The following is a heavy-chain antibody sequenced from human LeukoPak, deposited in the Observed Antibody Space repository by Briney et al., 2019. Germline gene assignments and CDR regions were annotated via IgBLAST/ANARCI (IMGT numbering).Heavy chain of an antibody. D-gene: IGHD3-10*01. CDR3: AREGLTMVRGSDAFDI. CDR2: ISYDGSNK. J-gene: IGHJ3*02. V-gene: IGHV3-30-3*01. Sequence: PGGSLRLSCAASGFTFSSYAMHWVRQAPGKGLEWVAVISYDGSNKYYADSVKGRFTISRDNSKNTLYLQMNSLRAEDTAVYYCAREGLTMVRGSDAFDIWGQGTMVTVSS. CDR1: GFTFSSYA.